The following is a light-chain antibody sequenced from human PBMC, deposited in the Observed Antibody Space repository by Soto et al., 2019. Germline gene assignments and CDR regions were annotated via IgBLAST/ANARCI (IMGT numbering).Light chain of an antibody. CDR2: KTS. CDR1: QSFSTW. J-gene: IGKJ4*01. V-gene: IGKV1-5*03. Sequence: DIQMTQSPSTRSASVGDRVTITCRASQSFSTWLAWYQQKPGKAPNLLIYKTSILESGVPSRFSGSGSGTEFPLTISSLQPDDFATYYCQQYNSNPLTFGGGTKVEIK. CDR3: QQYNSNPLT.